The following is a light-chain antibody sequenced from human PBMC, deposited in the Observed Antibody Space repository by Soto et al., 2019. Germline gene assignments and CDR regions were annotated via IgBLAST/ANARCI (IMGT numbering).Light chain of an antibody. CDR1: QGISDY. J-gene: IGKJ3*01. Sequence: DIQMTQSPSSLSASIGDRVTITCRASQGISDYLAWYQQRPGKVPKLLIYAASTLQSGVPSRFSASGSGTDFTLTISSLQPEDGATYYCQKYNSAPHTFGPGTKVDIK. CDR3: QKYNSAPHT. CDR2: AAS. V-gene: IGKV1-27*01.